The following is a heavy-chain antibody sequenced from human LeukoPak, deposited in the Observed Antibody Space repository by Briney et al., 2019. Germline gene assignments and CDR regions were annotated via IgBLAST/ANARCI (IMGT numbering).Heavy chain of an antibody. D-gene: IGHD2-8*01. CDR2: MNPNSGNT. CDR3: GRGRGNGRPENYFDY. CDR1: GYTFTSYD. V-gene: IGHV1-8*01. J-gene: IGHJ4*02. Sequence: ASVNVSCKASGYTFTSYDINWVRQATGQGLEWMGWMNPNSGNTGYVQKFQGRVTMTRNTSISTAYLELSSLRSEDTAVYYCGRGRGNGRPENYFDYWGQGTLVTVSS.